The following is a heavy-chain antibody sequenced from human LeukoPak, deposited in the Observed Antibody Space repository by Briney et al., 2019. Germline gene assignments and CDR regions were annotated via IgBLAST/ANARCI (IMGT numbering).Heavy chain of an antibody. CDR2: IYTSGST. J-gene: IGHJ5*02. Sequence: SQTLSLTCTVSGGSISSGSYYGSWIRQPAGKGLEWIGRIYTSGSTNYNPSLKRRVTISVDTPKNQFSLKLSSVTAADTAVYYCARDWSAFDPWGQGTLVTVSS. V-gene: IGHV4-61*02. CDR1: GGSISSGSYY. CDR3: ARDWSAFDP.